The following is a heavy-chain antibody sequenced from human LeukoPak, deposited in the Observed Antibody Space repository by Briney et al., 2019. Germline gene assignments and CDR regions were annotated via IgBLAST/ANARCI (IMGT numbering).Heavy chain of an antibody. V-gene: IGHV3-48*03. Sequence: VGSLRLSCADSGFRSSSYETNRVRPAPGKGLEWSSYISASGTLTHYADYVEGRFTISRDNDKNSLYLQMNSLRGEDTAVYYCARDGTPIYSSGWVYMGVWGKGTTVTVSS. D-gene: IGHD6-25*01. CDR3: ARDGTPIYSSGWVYMGV. J-gene: IGHJ6*04. CDR1: GFRSSSYE. CDR2: ISASGTLT.